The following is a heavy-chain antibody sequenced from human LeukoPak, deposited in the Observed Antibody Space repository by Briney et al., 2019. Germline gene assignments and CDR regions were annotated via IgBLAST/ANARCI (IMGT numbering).Heavy chain of an antibody. D-gene: IGHD6-6*01. CDR2: ISWNSGSI. V-gene: IGHV3-9*01. CDR1: GFTFDDYA. CDR3: ARGGAARPDF. J-gene: IGHJ4*02. Sequence: GGSLRLSCAASGFTFDDYAMHWVRQAPGKGLEWVSGISWNSGSIGYADSVKGRFTISRDNAKNSLYLQMNSLRVEDTAVYYCARGGAARPDFWGQGTLVTVSS.